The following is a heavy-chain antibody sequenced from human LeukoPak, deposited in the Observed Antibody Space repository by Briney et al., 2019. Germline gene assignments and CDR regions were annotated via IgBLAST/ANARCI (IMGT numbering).Heavy chain of an antibody. CDR3: ARDGQDSTYYDFWSGRQGDY. V-gene: IGHV3-7*01. CDR1: GFTFSSRDW. D-gene: IGHD3-3*01. CDR2: IKQDGSEK. Sequence: GGSLRLSCVASGFTFSSRDWMTWVRQAPGKGLEWVANIKQDGSEKNYVDSVKGRFTISRDNAKNSVDLQMNSLRAEDTAVYYCARDGQDSTYYDFWSGRQGDYWGQGTLVTVSS. J-gene: IGHJ4*02.